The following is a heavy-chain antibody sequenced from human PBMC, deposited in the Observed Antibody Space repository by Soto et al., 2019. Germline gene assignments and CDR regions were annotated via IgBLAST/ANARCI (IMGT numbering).Heavy chain of an antibody. CDR2: IYHSGST. CDR1: SGSISSSNW. Sequence: QVQLQESGPGLVKPSGTLSLTCAVTSGSISSSNWWSWDRQPPGKGLEWIGGIYHSGSTNYNPSLNSRVTISVDKSKIPSSLKLSTATAADTAVNYCATEGYSCTSCSHININWFDPWGQGTMVTVSS. D-gene: IGHD2-2*01. CDR3: ATEGYSCTSCSHININWFDP. V-gene: IGHV4-4*02. J-gene: IGHJ5*02.